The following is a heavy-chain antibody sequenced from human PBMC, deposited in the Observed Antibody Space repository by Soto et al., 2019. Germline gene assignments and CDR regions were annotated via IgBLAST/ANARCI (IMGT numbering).Heavy chain of an antibody. Sequence: PSETLSLTCAVYGGSFSGYYWSWIRQPPGKGLEWIGEINHSGSTNYNPSLKSRVTISVDTSKNQFSLKLSSVTAADTAVYYCARAELWFGELLGDFDYWGQGTPVTVSS. CDR1: GGSFSGYY. D-gene: IGHD3-10*01. CDR3: ARAELWFGELLGDFDY. J-gene: IGHJ4*02. CDR2: INHSGST. V-gene: IGHV4-34*01.